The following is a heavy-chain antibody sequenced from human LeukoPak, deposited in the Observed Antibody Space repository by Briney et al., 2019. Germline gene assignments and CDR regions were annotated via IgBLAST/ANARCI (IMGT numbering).Heavy chain of an antibody. CDR3: ARGTYYYDSSGYYLLNYFDY. V-gene: IGHV4-61*02. J-gene: IGHJ4*02. Sequence: PSQTLSLTCTVSGGSISSGGYYWSWIRQPAGKGLEWIGRIYTSGSTNYNPSLKSRVTISVDTSKNQFSLKLSSVTAADTAVYYCARGTYYYDSSGYYLLNYFDYWGQGTLVTVSS. D-gene: IGHD3-22*01. CDR1: GGSISSGGYY. CDR2: IYTSGST.